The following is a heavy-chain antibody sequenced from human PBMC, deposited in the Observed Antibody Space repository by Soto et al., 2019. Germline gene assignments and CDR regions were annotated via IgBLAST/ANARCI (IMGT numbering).Heavy chain of an antibody. D-gene: IGHD2-15*01. CDR1: GFTFSSYA. CDR3: AKDTYLVVAAGPLDY. V-gene: IGHV3-23*01. Sequence: EVQLLESGGGLVQPGGSLRLSCAASGFTFSSYAMSWVRQAPGKGLEWVSAISGSGGSTYYADSVKGRFTISRDNSKNTLYLQMHSLRAEDTAVYYCAKDTYLVVAAGPLDYWGQGTLGTVSS. J-gene: IGHJ4*02. CDR2: ISGSGGST.